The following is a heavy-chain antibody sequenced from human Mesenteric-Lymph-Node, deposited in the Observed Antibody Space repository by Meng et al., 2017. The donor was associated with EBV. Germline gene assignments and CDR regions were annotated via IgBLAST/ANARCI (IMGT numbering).Heavy chain of an antibody. Sequence: EVQLVEPGGGLVKPGGALRFSCAASGFTFSSYSMNWVRQAPGKGLEWVSSISSSSSYIYYADSVKGRFTISRDNAKNSLYLQMNSLRAEDTAVYYCARDSEWLRSPLKFDYWGQGTLVTVSS. J-gene: IGHJ4*02. CDR3: ARDSEWLRSPLKFDY. CDR1: GFTFSSYS. V-gene: IGHV3-21*01. D-gene: IGHD5-12*01. CDR2: ISSSSSYI.